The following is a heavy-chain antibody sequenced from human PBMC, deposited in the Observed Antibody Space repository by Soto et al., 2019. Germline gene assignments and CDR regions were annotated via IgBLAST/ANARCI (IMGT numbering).Heavy chain of an antibody. D-gene: IGHD4-17*01. V-gene: IGHV4-30-2*01. CDR3: AISTRTVTTFDY. CDR1: GGSISSGGYS. Sequence: QLQLQESGSGLVKPSQTLSLTCAVSGGSISSGGYSWSWIRQPPGKGLEWIGYSYHSGRTYYNPSLQSRVTTSVQSSKNQFSLKLSSVTAADTAVYYCAISTRTVTTFDYWGQGTLVTVSS. CDR2: SYHSGRT. J-gene: IGHJ4*02.